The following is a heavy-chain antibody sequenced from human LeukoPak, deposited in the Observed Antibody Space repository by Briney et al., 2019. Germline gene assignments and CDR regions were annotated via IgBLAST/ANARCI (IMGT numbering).Heavy chain of an antibody. Sequence: GGSLRLSCAASGFTFSSYEMNWVRQAPGKGLEWVSAISGSGGSTYYADSVKGRFTISRDNSKNTLYLQMNSLRAEDTAVYYCAKKRYYYDSSGYYLDYWGQGTLVTVSS. CDR1: GFTFSSYE. V-gene: IGHV3-23*01. CDR3: AKKRYYYDSSGYYLDY. D-gene: IGHD3-22*01. J-gene: IGHJ4*02. CDR2: ISGSGGST.